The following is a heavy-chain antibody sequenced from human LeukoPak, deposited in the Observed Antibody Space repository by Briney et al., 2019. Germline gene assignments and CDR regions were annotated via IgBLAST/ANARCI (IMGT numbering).Heavy chain of an antibody. CDR1: GGSFSGYY. J-gene: IGHJ4*02. CDR3: ASTVVTGASQLDY. CDR2: INHSGST. Sequence: SETLSLTCAVYGGSFSGYYWSWIRQPPGKGLEWIGEINHSGSTNYNPSLKSRVTISVDTSKNQFSLKLGSVTAADTAVYYCASTVVTGASQLDYWGQGTLVTVSS. V-gene: IGHV4-34*01. D-gene: IGHD4-23*01.